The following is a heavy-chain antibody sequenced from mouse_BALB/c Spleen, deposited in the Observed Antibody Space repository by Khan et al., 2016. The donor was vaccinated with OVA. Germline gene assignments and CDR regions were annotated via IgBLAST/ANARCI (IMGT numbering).Heavy chain of an antibody. CDR2: ISTYYGDA. Sequence: QVQLQQSGAELVRPGVSVKISCKGSGYTFTDYAMHWVKQSHAKSLEWIGVISTYYGDADYNQKFKGKATMTVDKSSSTAYMELARLTSEDSAIYYGARGCGNSRFAYWGQGTLVTVSA. J-gene: IGHJ3*01. D-gene: IGHD2-1*01. V-gene: IGHV1S137*01. CDR3: ARGCGNSRFAY. CDR1: GYTFTDYA.